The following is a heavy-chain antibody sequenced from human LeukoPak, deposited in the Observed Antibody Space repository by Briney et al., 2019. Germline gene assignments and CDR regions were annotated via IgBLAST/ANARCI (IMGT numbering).Heavy chain of an antibody. CDR2: ISKDGSMR. J-gene: IGHJ4*02. CDR3: AKGARFGYYFDY. V-gene: IGHV3-30*04. CDR1: GFSFTKYA. Sequence: PGGSLRVSCAASGFSFTKYAMDWVRQAPGKGLGWVAIISKDGSMRYYADSVKGRFTVSRDNSKNTLYLQMNSLRAEDTAVYYCAKGARFGYYFDYWGQGTLVTVSS. D-gene: IGHD3-10*01.